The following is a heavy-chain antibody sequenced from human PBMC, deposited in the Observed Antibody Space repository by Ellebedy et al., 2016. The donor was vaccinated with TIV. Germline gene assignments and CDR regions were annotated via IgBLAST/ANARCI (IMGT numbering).Heavy chain of an antibody. D-gene: IGHD6-6*01. Sequence: ASVKVSXXASEYTFTSYDINWVRQATGQGLEWMGWMNPNSGNTGYAQKFQGRVTMTRNTSISTAYMELSSLRSEDTAVYYCARGRGSSSYYYYMDVWGKGTTVTVSS. CDR1: EYTFTSYD. J-gene: IGHJ6*03. CDR2: MNPNSGNT. V-gene: IGHV1-8*01. CDR3: ARGRGSSSYYYYMDV.